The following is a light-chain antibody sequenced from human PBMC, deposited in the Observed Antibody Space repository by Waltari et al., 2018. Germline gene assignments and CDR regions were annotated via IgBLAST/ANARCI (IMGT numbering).Light chain of an antibody. CDR2: GVT. Sequence: QSPLTQPPSVSGSPGQSVPISCTGTSSDGGRYDRVSWYQQSPGTAPKLLVFGVTCRPSGVPVRLSGSKSGNTASLTISGLQAEDGGDYYCSSYTTSSTFVFGTGTEVTVL. J-gene: IGLJ1*01. CDR3: SSYTTSSTFV. CDR1: SSDGGRYDR. V-gene: IGLV2-18*02.